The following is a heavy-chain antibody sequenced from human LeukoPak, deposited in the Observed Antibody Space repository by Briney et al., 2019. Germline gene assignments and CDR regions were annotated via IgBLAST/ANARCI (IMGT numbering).Heavy chain of an antibody. D-gene: IGHD2-15*01. CDR3: ARHESIIVVVAARGFDY. V-gene: IGHV4-39*01. J-gene: IGHJ4*02. CDR2: IYYSGST. Sequence: ETECLICTVSGGSISSSSSYWGRIRQPPGKGLEWIVSIYYSGSTSYNPSRKSRVTISLDTSKNQFSLKLSSVTAADTAVYYCARHESIIVVVAARGFDYWGQ. CDR1: GGSISSSSSY.